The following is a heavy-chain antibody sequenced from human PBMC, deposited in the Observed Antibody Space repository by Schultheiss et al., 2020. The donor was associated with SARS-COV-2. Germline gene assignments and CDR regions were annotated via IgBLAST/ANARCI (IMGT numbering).Heavy chain of an antibody. CDR2: IYSGGST. Sequence: GGSLRLSCAASGFTFSSYEMNWVRQAPGKGLEWVSVIYSGGSTYYADSVKGRFTISRDNSKNTLYLQMNSLRAEDTAVYYCAKGWLFRGGAFDIWGQGTMVTVSS. D-gene: IGHD3-22*01. J-gene: IGHJ3*02. CDR1: GFTFSSYE. V-gene: IGHV3-66*01. CDR3: AKGWLFRGGAFDI.